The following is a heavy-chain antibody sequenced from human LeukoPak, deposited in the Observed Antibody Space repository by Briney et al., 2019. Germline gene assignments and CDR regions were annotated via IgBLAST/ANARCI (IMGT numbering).Heavy chain of an antibody. CDR1: GYSFTSYW. D-gene: IGHD6-13*01. J-gene: IGHJ5*02. CDR3: ARHSFPGYSSSWYWFDP. CDR2: IYPGDSDT. V-gene: IGHV5-51*01. Sequence: GESLKISCKGSGYSFTSYWIGWVRQMPGKGLEWMGIIYPGDSDTRYSPSFQGQVTISADKSISTAYLQWSSLKASDTAMYYCARHSFPGYSSSWYWFDPWGQGTLVTVSS.